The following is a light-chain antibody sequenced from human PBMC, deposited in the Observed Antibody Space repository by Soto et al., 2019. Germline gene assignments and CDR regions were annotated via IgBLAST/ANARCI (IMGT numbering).Light chain of an antibody. J-gene: IGKJ1*01. V-gene: IGKV3-15*01. CDR2: GAS. Sequence: EIMMTQSPATLSVSPGERATLSCRASQSVNTNLAWYQQKPGQAPRLLIYGASTRASSITARFSSSGSGTEFTLTISSLQCEDFSVYYCQHYNNWPPWTFGQGTRVDIK. CDR1: QSVNTN. CDR3: QHYNNWPPWT.